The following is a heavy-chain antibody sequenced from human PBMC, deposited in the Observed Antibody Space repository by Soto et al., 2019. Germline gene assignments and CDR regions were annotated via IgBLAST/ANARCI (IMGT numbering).Heavy chain of an antibody. CDR3: ARTVRGVNWFDP. V-gene: IGHV3-33*01. CDR2: IWYDGSNK. Sequence: GGSLRLSCAASGFTFSSYGMHWVRQAPGKGLEWVAVIWYDGSNKYYADSVKGRFTISRDNSKNTLYLQMNSLRAEDTAVYYCARTVRGVNWFDPWGQGTLVTVSS. J-gene: IGHJ5*02. D-gene: IGHD3-10*01. CDR1: GFTFSSYG.